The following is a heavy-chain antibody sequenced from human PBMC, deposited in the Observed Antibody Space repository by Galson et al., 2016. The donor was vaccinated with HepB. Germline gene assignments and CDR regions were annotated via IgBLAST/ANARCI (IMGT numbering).Heavy chain of an antibody. J-gene: IGHJ3*01. CDR1: GYSFSSNW. V-gene: IGHV5-51*01. CDR2: IYAGDSDT. CDR3: ARLYCSGDRCFDAFDL. D-gene: IGHD2-15*01. Sequence: QSGAEVKKPGESLNISCKGSGYSFSSNWIGWVRQMPGKGLEWMGVIYAGDSDTTYSPSFQGQLTISADKSINTAYLQGSSLKASDSAMYYCARLYCSGDRCFDAFDLWGQGTMVTVSS.